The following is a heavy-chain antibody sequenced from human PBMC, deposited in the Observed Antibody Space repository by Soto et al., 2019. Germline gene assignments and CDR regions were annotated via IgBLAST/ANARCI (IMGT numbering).Heavy chain of an antibody. J-gene: IGHJ5*02. CDR1: GGTFSSYA. Sequence: SVKVSCKASGGTFSSYAISWVRQAPGQGLEWMGGIIPIFGTANYAQKFQGRVTITADESTSTAYMELSSLRSEDTAVYYCARVRNWNLFWFDPWGQGTLVTVSS. D-gene: IGHD1-7*01. CDR2: IIPIFGTA. V-gene: IGHV1-69*13. CDR3: ARVRNWNLFWFDP.